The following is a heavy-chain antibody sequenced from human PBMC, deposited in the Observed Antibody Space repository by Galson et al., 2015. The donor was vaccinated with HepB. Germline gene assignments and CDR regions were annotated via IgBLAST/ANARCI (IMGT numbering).Heavy chain of an antibody. Sequence: SLRLSCAASGFTFSNYGMHWVRQAPGKGLEWVAFIGYDGSKKYYADSVKGRFTISRDNSKNTLYLQMNSPRAEDTAVYYCAKDASNYYIHYWAQGTLVTISS. CDR1: GFTFSNYG. V-gene: IGHV3-30*02. D-gene: IGHD4-11*01. CDR3: AKDASNYYIHY. CDR2: IGYDGSKK. J-gene: IGHJ4*02.